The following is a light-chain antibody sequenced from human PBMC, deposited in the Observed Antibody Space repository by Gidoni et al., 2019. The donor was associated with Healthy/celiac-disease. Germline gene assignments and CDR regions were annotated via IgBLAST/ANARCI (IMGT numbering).Light chain of an antibody. CDR2: GAS. CDR1: QSVSSSY. V-gene: IGKV3-20*01. J-gene: IGKJ2*01. Sequence: EIVLTQSPGTLSLSPGERATLSCRASQSVSSSYLAWYQQKPGQAPRLLIYGASSRATGIPDRFSGSGSGTDFTLTISRLELEDFAVNYCQQYGSSPPYTFGQGTKLEIK. CDR3: QQYGSSPPYT.